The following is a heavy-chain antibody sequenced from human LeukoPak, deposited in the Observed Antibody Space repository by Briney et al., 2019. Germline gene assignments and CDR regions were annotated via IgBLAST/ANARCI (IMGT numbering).Heavy chain of an antibody. J-gene: IGHJ5*02. Sequence: GGSLRLSCAASGFTFSSFAMSWVRQAPGKGLEWVSTISGSGGNTYYADSVKGRFTISRDNSKNTLYLQMNSLRADDTAVYYCAKGARGDTVTSIVGLNWFDPWGQGTLVTVSS. D-gene: IGHD4-17*01. CDR1: GFTFSSFA. V-gene: IGHV3-23*01. CDR3: AKGARGDTVTSIVGLNWFDP. CDR2: ISGSGGNT.